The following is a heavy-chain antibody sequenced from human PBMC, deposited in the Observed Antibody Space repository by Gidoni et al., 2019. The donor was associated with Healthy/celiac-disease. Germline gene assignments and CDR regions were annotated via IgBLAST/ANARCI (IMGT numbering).Heavy chain of an antibody. J-gene: IGHJ6*02. Sequence: EVQLLESGGGLVQPGGSLRISCAASGFNFSSYAMSWVRQAPGKGLEWVSAISGSGGSTYYADSVKGRFTISRDNSKNTLYLQMNSLRAEDTAVYYCAKGMEGGYCSSTSCYLGGMDVWGQGTTVTVSS. CDR2: ISGSGGST. D-gene: IGHD2-2*03. V-gene: IGHV3-23*01. CDR1: GFNFSSYA. CDR3: AKGMEGGYCSSTSCYLGGMDV.